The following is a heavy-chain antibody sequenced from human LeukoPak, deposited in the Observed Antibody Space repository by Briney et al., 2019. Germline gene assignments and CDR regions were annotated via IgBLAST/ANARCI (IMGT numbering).Heavy chain of an antibody. CDR3: ARQGVDIVVVRFDP. D-gene: IGHD2-2*01. Sequence: PSETLSLTCTVSGGSIRSSSYYWGWIRQPPGKGLEWIGSIYYSGSTYYNPSLKSRVTISVDTSKNQFSLKLSSVTAADTAVYYCARQGVDIVVVRFDPWGQGTLVTVSS. CDR2: IYYSGST. V-gene: IGHV4-39*01. CDR1: GGSIRSSSYY. J-gene: IGHJ5*02.